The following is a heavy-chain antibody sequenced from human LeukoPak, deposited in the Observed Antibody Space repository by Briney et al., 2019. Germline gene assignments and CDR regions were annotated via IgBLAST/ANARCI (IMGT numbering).Heavy chain of an antibody. Sequence: GASVKVSCKASGYTFTGYYIHWVRQAPAQGLEWMGRINPNTGGTDYAQKFQGRVTMTRDTSITTAYMELSRLPYDGTAIYYLAEVPPSITAAGNWLGPWGQGALVTVSS. CDR1: GYTFTGYY. CDR2: INPNTGGT. V-gene: IGHV1-2*06. D-gene: IGHD6-13*01. CDR3: AEVPPSITAAGNWLGP. J-gene: IGHJ5*02.